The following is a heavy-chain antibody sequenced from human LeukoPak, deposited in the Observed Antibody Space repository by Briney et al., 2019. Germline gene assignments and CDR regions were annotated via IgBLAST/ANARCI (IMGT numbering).Heavy chain of an antibody. J-gene: IGHJ4*02. CDR3: ALSTGDSFFDY. D-gene: IGHD2-21*02. CDR2: INPNSGGT. V-gene: IGHV1-2*04. Sequence: ASVTVSCKASGYTFTGYYMHWVRQAPGQGLEWMGWINPNSGGTNYAQKFQGWVTMTRDTSISTAYMELSRLRSDDTAVYYCALSTGDSFFDYWGQGTLVTVSS. CDR1: GYTFTGYY.